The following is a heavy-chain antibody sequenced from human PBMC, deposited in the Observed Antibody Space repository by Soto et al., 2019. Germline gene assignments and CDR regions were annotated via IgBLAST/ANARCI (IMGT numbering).Heavy chain of an antibody. V-gene: IGHV3-48*01. Sequence: GGSLRLSCAASGFTFSSYGMHWVRQAPGKGLEGVVSIICGGSTIYYADSVKGRFTISRDNAKNSLYLQMNSLRAEDTAVYYCARDFWSGYYKDYYYMDVWGKGTTVTV. D-gene: IGHD3-3*01. J-gene: IGHJ6*03. CDR3: ARDFWSGYYKDYYYMDV. CDR1: GFTFSSYG. CDR2: IICGGSTI.